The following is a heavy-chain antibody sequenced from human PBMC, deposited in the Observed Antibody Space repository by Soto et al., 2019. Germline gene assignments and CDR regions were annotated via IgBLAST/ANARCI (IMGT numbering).Heavy chain of an antibody. V-gene: IGHV1-18*01. CDR3: ARVVSDRYKAVYYYGMDV. CDR2: ISAYNGNT. J-gene: IGHJ6*02. D-gene: IGHD1-1*01. CDR1: GYTFTSYG. Sequence: GASVKVSCKASGYTFTSYGISWVRQAPGQGLEWMGWISAYNGNTNYAQKLQGRVTMTTDTSTSTAYMELRSLRSDDTAVYYCARVVSDRYKAVYYYGMDVWGQGTTVTVSS.